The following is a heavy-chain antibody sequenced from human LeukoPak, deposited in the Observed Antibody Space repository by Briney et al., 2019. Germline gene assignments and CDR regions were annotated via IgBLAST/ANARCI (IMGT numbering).Heavy chain of an antibody. Sequence: GGSLRLSCAASGFSFSSSAMHWVRQAPGKGLDWVAFIHYDGNNKYYADSVKGRFAISRDNSKNTLYLQMGSLRAEDMAVYYCARDLRGSYGGFDYWGQGTLVTVSS. CDR3: ARDLRGSYGGFDY. CDR1: GFSFSSSA. CDR2: IHYDGNNK. J-gene: IGHJ4*02. V-gene: IGHV3-30*02. D-gene: IGHD1-26*01.